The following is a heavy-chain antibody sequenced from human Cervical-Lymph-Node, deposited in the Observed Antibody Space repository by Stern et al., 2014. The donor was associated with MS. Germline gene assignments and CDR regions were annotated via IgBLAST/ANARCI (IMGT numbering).Heavy chain of an antibody. V-gene: IGHV1-69*01. CDR3: ARDQGGIADS. Sequence: QVQLMESGAEVKQPGSSVKLSCKASGGSFSIDRISWVRQAPGHGPEWMGVLAAMFGTSNYAQKFQGRITTAADVSTSTAYMELASLRSEETAVYFCARDQGGIADSWGQGTLVIVSS. CDR2: LAAMFGTS. D-gene: IGHD6-13*01. J-gene: IGHJ4*02. CDR1: GGSFSIDR.